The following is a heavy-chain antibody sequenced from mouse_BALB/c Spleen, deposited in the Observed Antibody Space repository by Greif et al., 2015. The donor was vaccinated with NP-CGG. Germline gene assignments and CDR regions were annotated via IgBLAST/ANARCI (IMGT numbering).Heavy chain of an antibody. D-gene: IGHD2-2*01. CDR1: GYSFTGYF. V-gene: IGHV1-20*02. Sequence: VQLQQSGPELVKPGASVKISCKASGYSFTGYFMNWVMQSHGKSLEWIGRINPYNGDTFYNQKFKGKATLTVDKSSSTAHMELRSLASEDSAVYYCARRGYGYDDGYAMDYWGQGTSVTVSS. CDR3: ARRGYGYDDGYAMDY. J-gene: IGHJ4*01. CDR2: INPYNGDT.